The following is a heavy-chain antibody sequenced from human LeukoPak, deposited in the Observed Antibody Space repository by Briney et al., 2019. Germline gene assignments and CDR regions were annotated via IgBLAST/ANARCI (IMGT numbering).Heavy chain of an antibody. CDR2: IYHSGNT. V-gene: IGHV4-38-2*01. Sequence: PSETLSLTCAVSGYSISSGYYWAWIRPPPGKGLEWIGHIYHSGNTYHNASLKSRVTISVDTSKNQFSLKLTSVTAADTAVFYCARQGSLGDYVGYWGQGTLVTVSS. CDR3: ARQGSLGDYVGY. D-gene: IGHD3-16*01. J-gene: IGHJ4*02. CDR1: GYSISSGYY.